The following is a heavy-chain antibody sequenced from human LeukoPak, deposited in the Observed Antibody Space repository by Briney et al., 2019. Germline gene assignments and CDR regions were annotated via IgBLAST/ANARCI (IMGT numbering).Heavy chain of an antibody. CDR2: IKKDGSEK. D-gene: IGHD3-16*01. CDR1: GFTFSGDG. J-gene: IGHJ2*01. Sequence: PGGSLRLSCAVSGFTFSGDGVSWGRQAPGQGLEGLANIKKDGSEKYYVDSVKGRFTISRDNAKNSLYLQMNSLRAEDTAVYYCARDWGPGGIRWYFDLWGRGTLVTVSS. V-gene: IGHV3-7*01. CDR3: ARDWGPGGIRWYFDL.